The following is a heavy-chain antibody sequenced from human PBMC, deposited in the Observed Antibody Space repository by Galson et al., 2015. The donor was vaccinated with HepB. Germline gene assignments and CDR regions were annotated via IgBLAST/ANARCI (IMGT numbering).Heavy chain of an antibody. CDR1: GYSFSGHW. V-gene: IGHV5-51*01. CDR2: ISPRDSDT. D-gene: IGHD3-10*01. J-gene: IGHJ4*02. CDR3: ARHPGSTVPLRYNTAWLLDD. Sequence: QSGAEVKKPGESLQISCKGSGYSFSGHWSGWVRQMPGKGLEWMGIISPRDSDTRYSPSFPGQVTISADTSISTTYLQWTSLKASDTAVYYCARHPGSTVPLRYNTAWLLDDWGQGTLVTVSS.